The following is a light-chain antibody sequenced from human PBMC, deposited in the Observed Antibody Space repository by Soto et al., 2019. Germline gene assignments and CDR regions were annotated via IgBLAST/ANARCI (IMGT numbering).Light chain of an antibody. J-gene: IGKJ4*01. V-gene: IGKV4-1*01. CDR3: QQYYSIPLT. CDR2: WAS. Sequence: DIVMTQSPDSLAVSLGERATINCKSSQSVLYSSNNQNYLAWYQQKPGQPPKLLIYWASTRESGVPDRFSGRGSGTDFPLTICSLQAEDLAVYHCQQYYSIPLTFGGGTKVEIK. CDR1: QSVLYSSNNQNY.